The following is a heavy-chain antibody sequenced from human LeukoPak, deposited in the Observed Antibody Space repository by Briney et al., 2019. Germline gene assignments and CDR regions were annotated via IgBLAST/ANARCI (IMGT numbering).Heavy chain of an antibody. CDR1: GDSVSSTGYY. CDR2: IYYSGST. CDR3: ASQDIVVVPAYFDY. V-gene: IGHV4-39*01. Sequence: PSETLSLTCTVSGDSVSSTGYYWGWIRQPPGKGLEWIGSIYYSGSTYYNPSLKSRVTISVDTSKNQFSLKLSSVTAADTAVYYCASQDIVVVPAYFDYWGQGTLVTVSS. J-gene: IGHJ4*02. D-gene: IGHD2-2*01.